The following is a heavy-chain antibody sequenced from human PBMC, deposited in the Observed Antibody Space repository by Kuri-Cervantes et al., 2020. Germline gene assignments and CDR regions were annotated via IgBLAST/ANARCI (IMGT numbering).Heavy chain of an antibody. CDR3: ARDAFVVVPAAMGSYFDY. V-gene: IGHV3-21*01. J-gene: IGHJ4*02. Sequence: GGSLRLSCAASGFTFSSYSMNWVRQAPGKGLEWVPSISSSSSYIYYADSVKGRFTISRDNSKNTLYLQMNSLRAEDTAVYYCARDAFVVVPAAMGSYFDYWGQGTLVTVSS. D-gene: IGHD2-2*01. CDR2: ISSSSSYI. CDR1: GFTFSSYS.